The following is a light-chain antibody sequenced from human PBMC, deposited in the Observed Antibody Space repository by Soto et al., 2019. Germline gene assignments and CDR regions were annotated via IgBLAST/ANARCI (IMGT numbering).Light chain of an antibody. CDR1: QDINNY. J-gene: IGKJ5*01. CDR2: DAS. V-gene: IGKV1-33*01. CDR3: QQYENLPT. Sequence: DIQITQSPSSLSASVGDRVTITCQASQDINNYLNWYQQKPGKAPKLMIYDASNLEAAVPSKFSGGGSGKDFTSTISRLQPEDIATYYCQQYENLPTFGQGTRWRL.